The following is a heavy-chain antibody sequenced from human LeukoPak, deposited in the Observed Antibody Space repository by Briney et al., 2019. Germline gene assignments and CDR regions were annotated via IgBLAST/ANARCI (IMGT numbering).Heavy chain of an antibody. J-gene: IGHJ3*02. CDR1: GGSFSGYY. CDR3: ARRTSPTDI. Sequence: SETLSLTCAVYGGSFSGYYWSWIRQPPGKGLEWIGEINHSGSTNYNPSLKSRVTISVDTSKNQFSLKLSSVTAEDTAVYYCARRTSPTDIWGQGTMVTVSS. V-gene: IGHV4-34*01. CDR2: INHSGST.